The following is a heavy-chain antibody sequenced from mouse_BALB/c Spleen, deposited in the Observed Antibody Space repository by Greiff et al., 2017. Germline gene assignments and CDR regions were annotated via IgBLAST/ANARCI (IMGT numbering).Heavy chain of an antibody. CDR2: INPNNGGT. D-gene: IGHD1-1*01. J-gene: IGHJ1*01. V-gene: IGHV1-18*01. Sequence: EVQLQQSGPELVKPGASVKIPCKASGYTFTDYNMDWVKQSHGKSLEWIGDINPNNGGTIYTQKFKGKATLTVDKSSSTAYMELRSLTSEDTAVYYCARLYGSPYWYFDVWGAGTTVTVSS. CDR1: GYTFTDYN. CDR3: ARLYGSPYWYFDV.